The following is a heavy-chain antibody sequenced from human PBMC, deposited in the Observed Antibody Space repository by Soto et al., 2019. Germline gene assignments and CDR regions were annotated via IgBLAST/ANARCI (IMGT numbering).Heavy chain of an antibody. V-gene: IGHV4-31*03. CDR3: AREPGLSNWNYEPELAFDI. J-gene: IGHJ3*02. CDR1: GGSISSGGYY. D-gene: IGHD1-7*01. CDR2: IYYSGST. Sequence: PSETLSLTCTVSGGSISSGGYYWSWIRQHPGTGLEWIGYIYYSGSTYYNPSLKSRVTISVDTSKNQFSLKLSSVTAADTAVYYCAREPGLSNWNYEPELAFDICGQGTMVTVSS.